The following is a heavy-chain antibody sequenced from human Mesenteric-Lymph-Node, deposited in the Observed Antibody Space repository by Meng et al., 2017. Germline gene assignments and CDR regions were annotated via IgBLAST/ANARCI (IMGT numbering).Heavy chain of an antibody. J-gene: IGHJ6*02. CDR2: INPNSGAT. V-gene: IGHV1-2*06. CDR3: ARGLFDMDV. Sequence: ASVKVSCKASGYTFTSYYIHWVRQAPGQGLEWMGRINPNSGATDYAQNFQARLTMTRDTSISTAYMDLSSLRSDDTAVFYCARGLFDMDVWGQGTRVTVSS. CDR1: GYTFTSYY.